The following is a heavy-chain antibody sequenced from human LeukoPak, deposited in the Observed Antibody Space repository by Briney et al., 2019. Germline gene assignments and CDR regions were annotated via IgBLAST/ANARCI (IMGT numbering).Heavy chain of an antibody. J-gene: IGHJ4*02. Sequence: GESLQISCKASGYSFTTYWTGWVRQLPGKGLEWVGFIYPGESQIRYSPSFQGQVTISADKSISTAYLQWSSLKASDTAMYYCARHFSVDSTSSHFDYWGQGTWVTVSS. CDR1: GYSFTTYW. CDR3: ARHFSVDSTSSHFDY. CDR2: IYPGESQI. V-gene: IGHV5-51*01. D-gene: IGHD2-2*01.